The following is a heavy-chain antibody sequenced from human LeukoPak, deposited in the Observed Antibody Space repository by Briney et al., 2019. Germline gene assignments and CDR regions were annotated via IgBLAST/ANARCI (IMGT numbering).Heavy chain of an antibody. CDR3: ARFPMTFDF. CDR2: VKQDGSEK. CDR1: GVIISNYW. V-gene: IGHV3-7*03. D-gene: IGHD3-22*01. J-gene: IGHJ4*02. Sequence: AGSLRLSCAVSGVIISNYWMSWVRQAPGKGLEWVANVKQDGSEKYYVYSVKGRFTISRDNAKNSLYLQMNSLRAEDTAVYYCARFPMTFDFWGQGTLVTVSS.